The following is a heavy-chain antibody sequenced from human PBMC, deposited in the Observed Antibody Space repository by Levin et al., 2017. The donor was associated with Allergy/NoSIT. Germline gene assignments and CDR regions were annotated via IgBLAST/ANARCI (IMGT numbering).Heavy chain of an antibody. CDR2: ISYDGSNK. CDR1: GFTFSSYA. Sequence: PGGSLRLSCAASGFTFSSYAMHWVRQAPGKGLEWVAVISYDGSNKYYADSVKGRFTISRDNSKNTLYLQMNSLRAEDTAVYYCARVLTPTRVWWVGYWGQGTLVTVSS. V-gene: IGHV3-30*04. J-gene: IGHJ4*02. D-gene: IGHD1-26*01. CDR3: ARVLTPTRVWWVGY.